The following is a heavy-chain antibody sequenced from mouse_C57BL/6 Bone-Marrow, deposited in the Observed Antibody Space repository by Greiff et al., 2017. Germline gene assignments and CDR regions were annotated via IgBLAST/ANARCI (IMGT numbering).Heavy chain of an antibody. CDR2: IDPSDSYT. CDR1: GYTFTSYW. CDR3: ARATFAD. D-gene: IGHD6-1*01. J-gene: IGHJ3*01. V-gene: IGHV1-59*01. Sequence: QLQQPGAELVRPGTSVKLSCKASGYTFTSYWMHWVKQRPGQGLEWIGVIDPSDSYTNYNQKFKGKATLTVDTSSSTAYMQLSSLTSEDSAVYYCARATFADWGQGTLVTVSA.